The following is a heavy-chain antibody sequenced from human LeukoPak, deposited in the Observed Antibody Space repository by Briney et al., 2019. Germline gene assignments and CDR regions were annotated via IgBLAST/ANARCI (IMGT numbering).Heavy chain of an antibody. J-gene: IGHJ4*02. CDR1: GYTFTSYY. CDR2: INPSGGST. V-gene: IGHV1-46*01. CDR3: ARLAYDYVWGSYRSINEQGVDY. Sequence: ATVKVSCKASGYTFTSYYMHWVRQAPGQGLEWMGIINPSGGSTSYAQKFQGRVTMTRDMSTSTVYMELSSLRSEDTAVYYCARLAYDYVWGSYRSINEQGVDYWGQGTLVTVSS. D-gene: IGHD3-16*02.